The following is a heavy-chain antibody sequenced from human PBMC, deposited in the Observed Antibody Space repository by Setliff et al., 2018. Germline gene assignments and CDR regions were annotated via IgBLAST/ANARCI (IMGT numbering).Heavy chain of an antibody. CDR2: IKTFSFKA. V-gene: IGHV1-18*01. CDR3: ARDLLGSQGRTFDL. J-gene: IGHJ4*02. Sequence: ASVKVSCKASGYTFVNYGINWVRQAPGQGLEWVGWIKTFSFKANYAQKLQDRVTITTDTSTTTVYMELRGLKSDDTATYYCARDLLGSQGRTFDLWGQGTLVTVSS. D-gene: IGHD1-26*01. CDR1: GYTFVNYG.